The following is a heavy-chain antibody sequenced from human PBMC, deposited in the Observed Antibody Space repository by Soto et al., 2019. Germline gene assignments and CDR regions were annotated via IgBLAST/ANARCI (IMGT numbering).Heavy chain of an antibody. CDR3: EKEPTAVDPRDLIGITPPADY. D-gene: IGHD3-10*01. Sequence: EVQLLESGGALLQPGWSLRLSCAASGVTFSSYAMNWVRQAPGKGLEWVSAISGSGENTYYADSVKGRFTISRDNSKTILELHMTGMTDEDTAMHYCEKEPTAVDPRDLIGITPPADYWGQGTLVTVSS. J-gene: IGHJ4*02. CDR2: ISGSGENT. V-gene: IGHV3-23*01. CDR1: GVTFSSYA.